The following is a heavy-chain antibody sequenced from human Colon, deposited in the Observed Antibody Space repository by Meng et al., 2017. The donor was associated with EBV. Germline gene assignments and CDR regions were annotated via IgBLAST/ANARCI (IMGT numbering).Heavy chain of an antibody. J-gene: IGHJ5*02. D-gene: IGHD6-19*01. CDR3: VRSSGWVKTGFDP. CDR1: GGPISTVGYN. CDR2: IGHSGFT. V-gene: IGHV4-39*01. Sequence: GPALVTPSRSRPLPCGVTGGPISTVGYNWGWIRQPPGKGLEWIGSIGHSGFTYYTPSLKSRVTVSIDTSRNQFSLWLTSVTAADTAVYYCVRSSGWVKTGFDPWGQGTLVTVSS.